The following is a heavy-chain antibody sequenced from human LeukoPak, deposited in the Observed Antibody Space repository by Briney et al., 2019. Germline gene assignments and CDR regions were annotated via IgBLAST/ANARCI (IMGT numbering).Heavy chain of an antibody. CDR1: GGSISSGSYY. Sequence: SQTLSLTCTVSGGSISSGSYYWSWIRQPAGKGLEWIGRIYTSGSTNYNPSLKSRVTISVDTSKNQFSLKLSSVTAADTAVYYCARHLYNWNSGGAFDIWGQGTMVTVSS. CDR2: IYTSGST. D-gene: IGHD1-7*01. J-gene: IGHJ3*02. CDR3: ARHLYNWNSGGAFDI. V-gene: IGHV4-61*02.